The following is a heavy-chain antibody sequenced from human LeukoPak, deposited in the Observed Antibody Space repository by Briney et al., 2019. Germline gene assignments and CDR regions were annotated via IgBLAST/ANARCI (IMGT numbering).Heavy chain of an antibody. CDR1: GFTFSSNA. J-gene: IGHJ4*02. Sequence: PGRSLRLSCAASGFTFSSNAMHWVRQAPGKGLEWVAVISYAETNKYYVDSVKGRFTISRDNSKNTLYLQMNSLRAEDTAVYYCARTAGEGIDYWGQGTLVTVSS. D-gene: IGHD4-17*01. CDR2: ISYAETNK. CDR3: ARTAGEGIDY. V-gene: IGHV3-30-3*01.